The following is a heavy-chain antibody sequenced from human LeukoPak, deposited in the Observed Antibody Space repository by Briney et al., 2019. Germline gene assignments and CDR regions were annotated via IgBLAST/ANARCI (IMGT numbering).Heavy chain of an antibody. V-gene: IGHV4-59*01. J-gene: IGHJ6*02. CDR2: MHYSGST. D-gene: IGHD2-8*01. CDR1: GASISSYY. CDR3: ARDEMGDV. Sequence: SETLSLTCTVSGASISSYYWNWIRQPPGKGLEWIGYMHYSGSTYYNPSLKSRVTISVDTSKNQFSLKLNSVTAADTAVYYCARDEMGDVWGQGTTVTVSS.